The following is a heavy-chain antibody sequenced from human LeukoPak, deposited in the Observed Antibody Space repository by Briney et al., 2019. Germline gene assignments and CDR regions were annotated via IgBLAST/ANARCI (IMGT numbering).Heavy chain of an antibody. CDR2: ISYDGSNK. CDR3: ARGSGTYCDS. D-gene: IGHD3-10*01. CDR1: GFTFSSYG. J-gene: IGHJ4*02. V-gene: IGHV3-30*03. Sequence: GRSLRLSCAASGFTFSSYGMHWVRQAPGKGLEWVAVISYDGSNKYYADSVKGRFTISRDNSKNTLYLQMNSLRAEDTAVYYCARGSGTYCDSWGQGTLVTVSS.